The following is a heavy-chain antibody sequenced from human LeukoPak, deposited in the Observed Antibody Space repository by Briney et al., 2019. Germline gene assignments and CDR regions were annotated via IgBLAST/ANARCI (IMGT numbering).Heavy chain of an antibody. CDR2: IYSGGST. J-gene: IGHJ4*02. V-gene: IGHV3-53*01. Sequence: GGSLRLSCAASGFTFSTYGMSWVRQAPGKGLEWVSVIYSGGSTYYADSVKGRFTISRDNSKNTLYLQMNSLRAEDTAVYYCARVDDSSGSPAGYWGQGTLVTVSS. D-gene: IGHD3-22*01. CDR3: ARVDDSSGSPAGY. CDR1: GFTFSTYG.